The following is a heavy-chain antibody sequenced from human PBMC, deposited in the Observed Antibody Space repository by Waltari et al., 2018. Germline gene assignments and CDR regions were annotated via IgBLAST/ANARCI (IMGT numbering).Heavy chain of an antibody. V-gene: IGHV1-46*01. CDR2: INPSGGST. Sequence: QVQLVQSGAEVKKPGASVKVSCKASGYTFTSYYMHWVRQAPGQGLEWMGIINPSGGSTSYAQKFQGRVTMTRDTSSSTAYMELRSLRSDDTAVYYCARDSRIVGATRAFDYWGQGTLVTVSS. J-gene: IGHJ4*02. CDR3: ARDSRIVGATRAFDY. D-gene: IGHD1-26*01. CDR1: GYTFTSYY.